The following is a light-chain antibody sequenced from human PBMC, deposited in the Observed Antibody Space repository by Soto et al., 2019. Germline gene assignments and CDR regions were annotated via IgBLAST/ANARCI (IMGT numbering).Light chain of an antibody. J-gene: IGLJ3*02. Sequence: QSALTQPASVSGSPGQSITISCTGTSSDVDGYNYVSWYQQHPGKAPKLVIYEVSNRPSGVSNRFSGSKSGNTASLTISGLLAEDESDYYCSSYTSSSTWVFGGGTKLTVL. CDR1: SSDVDGYNY. CDR2: EVS. CDR3: SSYTSSSTWV. V-gene: IGLV2-14*01.